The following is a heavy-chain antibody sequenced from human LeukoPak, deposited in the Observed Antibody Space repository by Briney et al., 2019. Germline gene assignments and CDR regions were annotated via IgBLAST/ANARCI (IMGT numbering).Heavy chain of an antibody. CDR3: AEGNQPGGNGFDI. V-gene: IGHV4-59*01. Sequence: RSVTQSLMCTVWTGSISSLYWRWLRRPPDKGAVWIGYFDCSGSTNFNPSLERRVTISVDTSKNHCSLKLSSVTAADTAEYYCAEGNQPGGNGFDICGQGTMFTVSS. CDR2: FDCSGST. J-gene: IGHJ3*02. D-gene: IGHD1-14*01. CDR1: TGSISSLY.